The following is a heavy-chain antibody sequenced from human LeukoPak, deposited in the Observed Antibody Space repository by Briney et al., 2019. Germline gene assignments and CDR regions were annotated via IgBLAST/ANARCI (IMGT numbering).Heavy chain of an antibody. V-gene: IGHV1-69*01. D-gene: IGHD6-13*01. J-gene: IGHJ4*02. Sequence: ASVKVSCKASGGTFSSYAISWVRQAPGQGLEWMGGIIPIFGTANYAQKFQGRVTITADDSTSTAYMELSSLRSEDTAVYYCARAKAAYSSSWYYFDYWGQGTLVTVSS. CDR2: IIPIFGTA. CDR3: ARAKAAYSSSWYYFDY. CDR1: GGTFSSYA.